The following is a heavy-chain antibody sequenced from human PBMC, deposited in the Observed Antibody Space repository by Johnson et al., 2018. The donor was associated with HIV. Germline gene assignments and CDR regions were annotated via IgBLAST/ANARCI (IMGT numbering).Heavy chain of an antibody. D-gene: IGHD3-3*01. V-gene: IGHV3-11*04. Sequence: QVQLVESGGGLVKPGGSLRLSCAASGFTFSDYYMTWIRQAPGKGLEWVSYISSSGDSIYYADSVKGRFTISRDNAKNSLYLQMNSLRAEDSAVYYCARDRGGYNFWGGYYTVGAFDIWGQGTMVTVSS. CDR2: ISSSGDSI. J-gene: IGHJ3*02. CDR3: ARDRGGYNFWGGYYTVGAFDI. CDR1: GFTFSDYY.